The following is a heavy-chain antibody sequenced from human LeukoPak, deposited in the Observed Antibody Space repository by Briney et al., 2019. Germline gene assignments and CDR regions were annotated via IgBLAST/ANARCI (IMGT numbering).Heavy chain of an antibody. D-gene: IGHD3-16*01. J-gene: IGHJ6*02. CDR2: IIPIFGTA. V-gene: IGHV1-69*06. CDR3: ATSIGAVYYYYGMDV. CDR1: GGTFSSYA. Sequence: SVKVSCKASGGTFSSYAISWVRQAPGQGLEWMGGIIPIFGTANYAQKFQGRVTITADKSTSTAYMELSSLRSEDTAVYYCATSIGAVYYYYGMDVWGQGTTVTVSS.